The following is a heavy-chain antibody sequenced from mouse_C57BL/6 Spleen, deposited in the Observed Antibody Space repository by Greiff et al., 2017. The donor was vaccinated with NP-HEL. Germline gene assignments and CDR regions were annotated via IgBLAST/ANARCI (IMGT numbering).Heavy chain of an antibody. D-gene: IGHD2-1*01. Sequence: DVQLQESGPGLVKPSQTVFLTCTVTGISITTGNYRWSWIRQFPGNKLEWIGYIYYSGTITYNPSLTSRTTITRDTPKNQFFLEMNSLTAEDTATYYGARESRKRSYYGNLAWFAYWGQGTLVTVSA. CDR1: GISITTGNYR. CDR3: ARESRKRSYYGNLAWFAY. V-gene: IGHV3-5*01. CDR2: IYYSGTI. J-gene: IGHJ3*01.